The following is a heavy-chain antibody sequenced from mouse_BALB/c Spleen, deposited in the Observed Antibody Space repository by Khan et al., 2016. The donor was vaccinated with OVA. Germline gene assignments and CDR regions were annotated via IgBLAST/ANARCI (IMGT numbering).Heavy chain of an antibody. D-gene: IGHD1-2*01. Sequence: EVQLQESGPGLVKPSQSLSLTCTVTGYSITSGYGWNWIRQFPGNKLEWMGYISFSGSTNYHPSLKSRISITRDTSKNQFFLQLNSVTTEDTATYYCARTARIKYWGQGTTLTVSS. CDR3: ARTARIKY. CDR1: GYSITSGYG. J-gene: IGHJ2*01. V-gene: IGHV3-2*02. CDR2: ISFSGST.